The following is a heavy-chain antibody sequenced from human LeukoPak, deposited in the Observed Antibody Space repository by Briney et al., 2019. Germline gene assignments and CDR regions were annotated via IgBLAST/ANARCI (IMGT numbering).Heavy chain of an antibody. D-gene: IGHD4-23*01. CDR2: ISGSGGST. Sequence: GGSLRLSCAASGFTFSSYAMSWVRQAPGKGLEWVSAISGSGGSTYYADSVKGRFTISRDNSKNTLYLQMNSLRAEGTAVYYCAKRDGGPDWYFDLWGRGTLVTVSS. CDR1: GFTFSSYA. J-gene: IGHJ2*01. CDR3: AKRDGGPDWYFDL. V-gene: IGHV3-23*01.